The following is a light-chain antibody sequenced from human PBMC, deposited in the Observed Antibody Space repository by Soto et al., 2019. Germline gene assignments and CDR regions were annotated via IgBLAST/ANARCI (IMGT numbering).Light chain of an antibody. CDR3: LQHSNFPYT. CDR2: SAS. CDR1: QDIGSD. Sequence: DIQMTQSPFSLSRSVGDRVTITCRASQDIGSDLGWYQQKPGNAPQRLIYSASSLQSGVPSRFSGSGSRTYFTLTISSLQPEDFATYYCLQHSNFPYTFGQGTKVEIK. J-gene: IGKJ2*01. V-gene: IGKV1-17*01.